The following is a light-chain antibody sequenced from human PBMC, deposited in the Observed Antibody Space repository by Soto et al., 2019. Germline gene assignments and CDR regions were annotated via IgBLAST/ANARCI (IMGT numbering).Light chain of an antibody. CDR3: QQSYSRPPT. CDR1: QSISNH. CDR2: AAS. J-gene: IGKJ1*01. V-gene: IGKV1-39*01. Sequence: DIELTQSPSSLSSSLGERAIISCRASQSISNHLNWYQQKPGKAPRLLIFAASSMPSGVPSRFSGSRSGTDFTLTISSLQSEDSAAYYCQQSYSRPPTFGQGTKVDIK.